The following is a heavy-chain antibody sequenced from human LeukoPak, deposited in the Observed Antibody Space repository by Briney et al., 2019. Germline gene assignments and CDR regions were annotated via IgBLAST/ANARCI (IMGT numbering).Heavy chain of an antibody. CDR3: AREYYYDSSVWGHDAFDI. D-gene: IGHD3-22*01. Sequence: GGSLRLSCAASGFTFSDYYMSWIRQAPGKGLEWVSYISSSGSTIYYADSVKGRFTISRDNAKNSLYLQMNSLRAEDTAVYYCAREYYYDSSVWGHDAFDIWGQGTMVTVSS. CDR2: ISSSGSTI. CDR1: GFTFSDYY. J-gene: IGHJ3*02. V-gene: IGHV3-11*01.